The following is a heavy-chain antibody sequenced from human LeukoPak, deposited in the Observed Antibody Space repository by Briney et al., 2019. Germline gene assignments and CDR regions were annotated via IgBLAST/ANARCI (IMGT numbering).Heavy chain of an antibody. V-gene: IGHV4-34*01. CDR3: ARDRRTVSSYYYYGMDV. Sequence: SETLSLTCAVYGGSFSGYYWSWIRQPPGKGLEWIGEINHSGSTNYNPSLKSRVTISVDTSKNQFSLELSSVTAADTAIYYCARDRRTVSSYYYYGMDVWGQGTTVTVSS. J-gene: IGHJ6*02. D-gene: IGHD4-17*01. CDR1: GGSFSGYY. CDR2: INHSGST.